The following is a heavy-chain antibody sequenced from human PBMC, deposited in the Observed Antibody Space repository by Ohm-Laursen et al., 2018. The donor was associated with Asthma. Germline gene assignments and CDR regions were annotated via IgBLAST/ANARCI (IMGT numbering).Heavy chain of an antibody. V-gene: IGHV4-59*01. CDR2: IYYSGST. CDR3: ARDSYPYGMDV. J-gene: IGHJ6*02. CDR1: GGSISSYY. Sequence: TLSLTCSVSGGSISSYYWSWIRQPPGKGLEWIGYIYYSGSTNYNPSLKSRVTISVDTSKNQFSLKLSSVTAADTAVYYCARDSYPYGMDVWGQGTTVTVSS.